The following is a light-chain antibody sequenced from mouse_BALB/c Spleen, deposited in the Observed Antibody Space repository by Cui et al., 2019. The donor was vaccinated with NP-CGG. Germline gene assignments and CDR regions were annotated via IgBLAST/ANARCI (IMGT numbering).Light chain of an antibody. CDR3: ALWYSNHWV. CDR2: GTN. V-gene: IGLV1*01. J-gene: IGLJ1*01. CDR1: TGPVTTSNY. Sequence: QAVVTQESALTTSPGETVTLTCRSSTGPVTTSNYANWVQEKPDHLFTGLIGGTNNRAPGVPARFSGSLIGDKAALTITGAQTEDEAIYFCALWYSNHWVFDGGTKLTVL.